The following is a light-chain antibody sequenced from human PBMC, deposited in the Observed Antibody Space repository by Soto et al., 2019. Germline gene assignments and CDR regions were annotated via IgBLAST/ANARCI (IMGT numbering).Light chain of an antibody. J-gene: IGKJ4*01. CDR3: QKYNSAPRT. CDR2: AAS. V-gene: IGKV1-27*01. CDR1: QDISSY. Sequence: DIPMTQSPSSLSASVGDRVTITCRASQDISSYLAWYQQKPGKVPKLLIYAASTLQSGVPSRFSGSGSGTDFTLTISSLQPEDVATYYCQKYNSAPRTFGGGTKVEIK.